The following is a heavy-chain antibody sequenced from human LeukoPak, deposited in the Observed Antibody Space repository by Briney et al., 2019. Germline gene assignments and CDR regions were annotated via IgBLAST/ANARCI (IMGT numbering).Heavy chain of an antibody. CDR3: ARIWDYYDSSGYYLSQFDY. Sequence: SETLSLTCTVSGGSISSSSYYWGWIRQPPGKGLEWIGSIYYSGSTYYNPSHKSRVTISVDTSKNHFSLKLSSVTAADTAVFYCARIWDYYDSSGYYLSQFDYWGQGTLVTVSS. CDR2: IYYSGST. CDR1: GGSISSSSYY. J-gene: IGHJ4*02. D-gene: IGHD3-22*01. V-gene: IGHV4-39*07.